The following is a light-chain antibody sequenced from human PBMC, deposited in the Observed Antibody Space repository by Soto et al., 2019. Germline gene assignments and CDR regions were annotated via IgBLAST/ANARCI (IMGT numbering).Light chain of an antibody. Sequence: DIQMTQSPSSLSASVGDRVTITCRASQSISWYLNWYRQKPGKAPKLLIYTASSLQSGVPSRFSGSGSGTDFTLTITSLQPEDFATYYCQQSFSTLWTFGQGTKVEIK. CDR1: QSISWY. V-gene: IGKV1-39*01. J-gene: IGKJ1*01. CDR3: QQSFSTLWT. CDR2: TAS.